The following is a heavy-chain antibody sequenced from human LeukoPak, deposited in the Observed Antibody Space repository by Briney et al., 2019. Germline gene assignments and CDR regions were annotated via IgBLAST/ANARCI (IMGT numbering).Heavy chain of an antibody. D-gene: IGHD2-2*01. CDR2: IKQDGSEK. CDR3: ARDPYCSSTSCYDYYYMDV. CDR1: GFTFSSYW. V-gene: IGHV3-7*01. J-gene: IGHJ6*03. Sequence: GGSLRLSCATSGFTFSSYWMSWVRQAPGKGLEWVANIKQDGSEKHYVDAVKGRFTISRDNAKNSLYLQMNSLRAEDTAVYYCARDPYCSSTSCYDYYYMDVWGKGTTVTVSS.